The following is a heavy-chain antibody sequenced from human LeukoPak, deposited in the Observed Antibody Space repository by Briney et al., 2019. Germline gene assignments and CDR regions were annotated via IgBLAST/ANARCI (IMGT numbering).Heavy chain of an antibody. J-gene: IGHJ4*02. CDR2: ISSSSSYR. CDR1: GLTVSSNC. CDR3: ARGNLYYDSSGFDY. V-gene: IGHV3-21*01. D-gene: IGHD3-22*01. Sequence: GGSLRLSCTASGLTVSSNCMSWVRQAPGKGLEWVSSISSSSSYRYYADSVKGRFTISRDNAKKSLYVQMNSLRAEDTAVYYCARGNLYYDSSGFDYWGQGTLVTVSS.